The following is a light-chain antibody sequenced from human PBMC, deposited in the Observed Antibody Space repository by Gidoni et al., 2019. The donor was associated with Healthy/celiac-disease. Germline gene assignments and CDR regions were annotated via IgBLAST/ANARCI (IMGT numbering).Light chain of an antibody. V-gene: IGKV1-8*01. Sequence: AIRMTQSPSSLSASTGDRVTITCRASQGISSYLAWYQQKPGKAPKLLLYAASTLQSGVPSRFSGSGSGTDFTLTISCLQSEDFATYYCQQYYSVPSGTFGQGTKLEIK. CDR2: AAS. J-gene: IGKJ2*01. CDR1: QGISSY. CDR3: QQYYSVPSGT.